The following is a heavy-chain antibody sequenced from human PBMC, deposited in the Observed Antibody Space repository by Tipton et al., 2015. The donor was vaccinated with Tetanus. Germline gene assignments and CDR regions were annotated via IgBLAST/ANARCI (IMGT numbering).Heavy chain of an antibody. CDR2: IYPGDSDT. D-gene: IGHD2-15*01. CDR3: VRISGGRFWYFDL. V-gene: IGHV5-51*01. J-gene: IGHJ2*01. Sequence: QLVQSGAEVRKPGESLKISCQTSGYSFSSYWIGWVRQVPGKGLEWMGFIYPGDSDTRYDPAFQGQVTISADRSIKTAYLQWSSLKASDTAMYYCVRISGGRFWYFDLWGRGTLVTVSS. CDR1: GYSFSSYW.